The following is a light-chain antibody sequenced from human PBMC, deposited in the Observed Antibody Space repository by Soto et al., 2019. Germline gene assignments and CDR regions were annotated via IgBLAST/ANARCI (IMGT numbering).Light chain of an antibody. V-gene: IGKV1-9*01. CDR2: AAS. CDR1: QAVPNN. Sequence: DIHLTQSPSFLSASVGDRVTITCRPSQAVPNNMAWYQQKPGKAPKLLIYAASSLQSGVPSTFSGSGSGTEFTLTISRLEPEDFAVYYCQQYGSSGTFGQGTKVDIK. CDR3: QQYGSSGT. J-gene: IGKJ1*01.